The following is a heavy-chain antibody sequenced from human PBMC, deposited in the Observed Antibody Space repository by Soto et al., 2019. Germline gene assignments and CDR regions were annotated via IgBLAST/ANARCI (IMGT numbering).Heavy chain of an antibody. Sequence: GESLKISCKGSGYSFTSYWIGWVRQMPGKGLEWMGIIYPGDSDTRCSPSFQGQVTISADKSISTAYLQWSSLKASDTAMYYCARCLYYYDSSGYYYEGFGMDVWGQGTTVTVSS. CDR2: IYPGDSDT. V-gene: IGHV5-51*01. CDR1: GYSFTSYW. D-gene: IGHD3-22*01. J-gene: IGHJ6*02. CDR3: ARCLYYYDSSGYYYEGFGMDV.